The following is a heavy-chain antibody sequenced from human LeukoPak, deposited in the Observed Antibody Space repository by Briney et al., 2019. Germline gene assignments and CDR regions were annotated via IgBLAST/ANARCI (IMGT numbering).Heavy chain of an antibody. J-gene: IGHJ6*03. Sequence: SETLSLTCTVSGGSISGGGYYWSWIRQHPGKGLEWIGYIYYSGSTYYNPSLKSRVTMSVDMSKNQFSLKLSSVTAADTAVYYCARDKYNSLWYQGYYYYMDVWGKGTTVTVSS. CDR3: ARDKYNSLWYQGYYYYMDV. D-gene: IGHD2/OR15-2a*01. V-gene: IGHV4-31*03. CDR2: IYYSGST. CDR1: GGSISGGGYY.